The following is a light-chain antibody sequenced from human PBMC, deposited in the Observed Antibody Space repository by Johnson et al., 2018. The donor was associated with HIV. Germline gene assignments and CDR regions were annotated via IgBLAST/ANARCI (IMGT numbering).Light chain of an antibody. CDR1: SSNIGNNY. Sequence: QSVLTQPPSVSAAPGQKVTISCSGSSSNIGNNYVSWYQQLPGTAPKLLIYENNKRPSGIPDRFSGSKSGTSATLGITGLQTGDEADYYCGTWDSSLSAGPLYVFGTGTKVTF. J-gene: IGLJ1*01. V-gene: IGLV1-51*02. CDR3: GTWDSSLSAGPLYV. CDR2: ENN.